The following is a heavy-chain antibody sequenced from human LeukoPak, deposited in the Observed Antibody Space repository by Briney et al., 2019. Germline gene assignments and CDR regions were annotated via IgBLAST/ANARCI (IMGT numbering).Heavy chain of an antibody. CDR1: GFTFSSYA. CDR3: AREGLLRYFDTLDY. CDR2: ISYDGSNK. V-gene: IGHV3-30-3*01. D-gene: IGHD3-9*01. Sequence: GGSLRLSCAASGFTFSSYAMHWVRQAPGKGLEWVAVISYDGSNKYYADSVKGRLTISRDNSKNTLYLQMNSLRAEDTAVYYCAREGLLRYFDTLDYWGQGTLVTVSS. J-gene: IGHJ4*02.